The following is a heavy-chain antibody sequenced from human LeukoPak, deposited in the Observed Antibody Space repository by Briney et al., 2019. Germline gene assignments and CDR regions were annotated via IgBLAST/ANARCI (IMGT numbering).Heavy chain of an antibody. D-gene: IGHD3-16*01. CDR3: ARDFFQSADVWGPAEADP. J-gene: IGHJ5*02. CDR1: GFTFSSYG. V-gene: IGHV3-33*08. CDR2: IWYDGSNK. Sequence: GRSLRLSCAASGFTFSSYGMHWVRQAPGKGLEWVAVIWYDGSNKYYADSVKGRFTISRDNSKNTLYLQMNSPRAEDTAVYYCARDFFQSADVWGPAEADPWGQGTLVTVSS.